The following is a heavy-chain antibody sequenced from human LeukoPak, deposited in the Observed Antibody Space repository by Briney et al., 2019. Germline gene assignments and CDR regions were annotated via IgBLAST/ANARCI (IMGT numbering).Heavy chain of an antibody. Sequence: ASVKVSCKASGYTFTGYYMHWVRQAPGQGLKWMGWINPNSGGTNYAQKFQGRVTMTRDTSISTAYMELSRLRSDDTAVYYCARDVPYCSSTSCYGEVYWFDPWGQGTLVTVSS. CDR3: ARDVPYCSSTSCYGEVYWFDP. CDR2: INPNSGGT. V-gene: IGHV1-2*02. J-gene: IGHJ5*02. CDR1: GYTFTGYY. D-gene: IGHD2-2*01.